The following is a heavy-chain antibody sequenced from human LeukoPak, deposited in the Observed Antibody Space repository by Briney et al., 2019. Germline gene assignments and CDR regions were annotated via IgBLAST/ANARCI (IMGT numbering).Heavy chain of an antibody. V-gene: IGHV4-59*08. CDR2: IYYSGTP. CDR3: ARSRYITMIPNEAFDI. Sequence: SETLSLTCSVSGDSISNYCWSWIRQPPGKGREWIGFIYYSGTPTYNPSLRSRVTISVDTSRNQFSLKLTSVTAADTAVYYCARSRYITMIPNEAFDIWGQGTMVTVSS. CDR1: GDSISNYC. D-gene: IGHD3-22*01. J-gene: IGHJ3*02.